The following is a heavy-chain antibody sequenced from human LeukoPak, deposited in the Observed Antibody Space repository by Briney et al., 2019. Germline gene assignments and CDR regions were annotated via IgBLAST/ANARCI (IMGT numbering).Heavy chain of an antibody. CDR2: IKSKSDGGTT. CDR1: TFTFSNAL. CDR3: TTAPRGYCSGGSCSYAFDI. J-gene: IGHJ3*02. V-gene: IGHV3-15*01. D-gene: IGHD2-15*01. Sequence: PGGSLRLSRAASTFTFSNALMSWVRQAPGKGLEWVGRIKSKSDGGTTDYAAPVKGRFTISRDDSKNTLYLQMNSLKTEDTAVYYCTTAPRGYCSGGSCSYAFDIWGQGTMVTVSS.